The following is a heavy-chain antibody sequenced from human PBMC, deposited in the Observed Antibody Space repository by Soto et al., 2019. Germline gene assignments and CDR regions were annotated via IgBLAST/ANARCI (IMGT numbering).Heavy chain of an antibody. J-gene: IGHJ4*02. V-gene: IGHV1-18*01. CDR2: ISPYNGDT. CDR1: CYTCTLFG. CDR3: ARGGQYRYFDY. D-gene: IGHD2-2*02. Sequence: QVQLVQSGAEVKKPGASVKVSCTTSCYTCTLFGITWVRQSPGQGLEWMGWISPYNGDTKYAEKLEGRVTLTTDTATDTAYMELTSLTSDDTAEYYCARGGQYRYFDYWGQGTLVTVSS.